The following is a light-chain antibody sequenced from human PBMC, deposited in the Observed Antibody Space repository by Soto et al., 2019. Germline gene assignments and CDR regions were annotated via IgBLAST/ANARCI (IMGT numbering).Light chain of an antibody. J-gene: IGKJ3*01. Sequence: EIVLTQSPGTLSLSPGERATLSCRASQSVSSSYLAWYQQKPGQAPRLLIYGASSRATGIPDRFSGSGSAIDFTLTISRLEPEDFAVYYCQQYGSSLFTFGPGTKVDIK. V-gene: IGKV3-20*01. CDR3: QQYGSSLFT. CDR2: GAS. CDR1: QSVSSSY.